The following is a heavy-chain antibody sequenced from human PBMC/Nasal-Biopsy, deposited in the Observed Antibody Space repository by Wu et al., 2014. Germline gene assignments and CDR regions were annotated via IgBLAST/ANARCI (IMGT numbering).Heavy chain of an antibody. V-gene: IGHV4-4*07. D-gene: IGHD2-2*02. CDR2: IYVVDKT. CDR1: GDSIATYY. CDR3: ARGRDQLLYYPAF. J-gene: IGHJ4*02. Sequence: TLSLTCSVSGDSIATYYWTWIRQSAGKGLEWLGRIYVVDKTDYSPTLKNRVTLSADLSKNQFYLKLDSVTAADSGIYYCARGRDQLLYYPAFWGQGTLVAVSS.